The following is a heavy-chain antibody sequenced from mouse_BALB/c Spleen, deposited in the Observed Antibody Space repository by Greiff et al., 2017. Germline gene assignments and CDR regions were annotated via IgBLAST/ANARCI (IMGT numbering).Heavy chain of an antibody. CDR3: ARWGTTVAYAMDY. CDR1: GYTFTSYN. J-gene: IGHJ4*01. V-gene: IGHV1S26*01. Sequence: QVQLQQPGAELVKPGASVKMSCKASGYTFTSYNMHWVKQRPGQGLEWIGYINPSTGYTEYNQKFKDKATLTADKSSSTAYMQLSSLTSEDSAVYYCARWGTTVAYAMDYWGQGTSVTVSS. CDR2: INPSTGYT. D-gene: IGHD1-1*01.